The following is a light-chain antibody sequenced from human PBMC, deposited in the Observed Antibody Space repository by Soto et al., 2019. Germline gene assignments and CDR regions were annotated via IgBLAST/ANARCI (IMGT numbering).Light chain of an antibody. CDR2: GAS. Sequence: EIVLPQSPGTLSLSPGERATLSCRASQSVSSSYLAWYQQKPGQAPRLLIYGASSRAAGIPDRFSGSGSGTDFTLIISSLEPEDFAVYYCQQYGSSPRTFGQGTMVEIK. CDR1: QSVSSSY. J-gene: IGKJ1*01. V-gene: IGKV3-20*01. CDR3: QQYGSSPRT.